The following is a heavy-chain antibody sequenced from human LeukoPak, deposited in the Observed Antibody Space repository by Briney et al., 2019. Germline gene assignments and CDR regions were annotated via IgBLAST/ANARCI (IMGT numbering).Heavy chain of an antibody. CDR3: AKDQDSSGWFDY. J-gene: IGHJ4*02. CDR2: ISGSGGSGGST. CDR1: GFTFSSYT. D-gene: IGHD6-19*01. Sequence: GGSLRLSCAASGFTFSSYTMSWVRQAPGKGLEWVSSISGSGGSGGSTYYADSVKGRFTISRDNSKNTLYLQMNSLRAEDTAVYYCAKDQDSSGWFDYWGQGTLVTVSS. V-gene: IGHV3-23*01.